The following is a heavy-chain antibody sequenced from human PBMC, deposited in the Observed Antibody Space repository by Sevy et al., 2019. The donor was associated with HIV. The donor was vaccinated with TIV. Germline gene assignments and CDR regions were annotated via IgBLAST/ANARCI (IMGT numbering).Heavy chain of an antibody. CDR1: GFTVSSNY. V-gene: IGHV3-53*01. CDR3: ARDHGTNYYYYMDV. CDR2: IYSGGST. Sequence: GGSLRLSCAASGFTVSSNYMSWVRQAPGKGLEWVSVIYSGGSTYYADSVKGRFTISRDNSKNTLYLQMNSLRAEDTAVYYCARDHGTNYYYYMDVWGKGTTVTVSS. J-gene: IGHJ6*03.